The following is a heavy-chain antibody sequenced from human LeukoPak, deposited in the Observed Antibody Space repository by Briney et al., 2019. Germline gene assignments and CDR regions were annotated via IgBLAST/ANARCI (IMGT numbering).Heavy chain of an antibody. CDR2: IYGSGST. CDR1: GDSISSYF. Sequence: SETLSLTCIVSGDSISSYFWSWIRQPAGKGLEWIGRIYGSGSTVYNPSLKSRVTMSVDTSKNQFSLRLSSVTAADTAVYYCVREGIYESSVYYAYWGQGTLVTVS. J-gene: IGHJ4*02. D-gene: IGHD3-22*01. V-gene: IGHV4-4*07. CDR3: VREGIYESSVYYAY.